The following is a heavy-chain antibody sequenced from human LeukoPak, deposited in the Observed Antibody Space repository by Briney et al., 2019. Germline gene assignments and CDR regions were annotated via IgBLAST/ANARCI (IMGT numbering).Heavy chain of an antibody. J-gene: IGHJ4*02. CDR3: AKSTTGTTSRADLDY. Sequence: PGGSLRLSCAASGFTFGSYGMHWVRQAPGKGLEWVAFIRYDGSNKYYADSVKGRFTISRDNSKNTLYLQMNSLRAEDTAVYYCAKSTTGTTSRADLDYWGQGTLVTVSS. CDR1: GFTFGSYG. CDR2: IRYDGSNK. D-gene: IGHD1-1*01. V-gene: IGHV3-30*02.